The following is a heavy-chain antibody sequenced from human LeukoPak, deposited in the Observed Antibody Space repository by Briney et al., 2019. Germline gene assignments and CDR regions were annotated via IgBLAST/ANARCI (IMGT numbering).Heavy chain of an antibody. V-gene: IGHV3-30*18. CDR2: ISYDGSNK. J-gene: IGHJ3*02. Sequence: PGGSLRLSCAASGFTFSSYGMHWVRQAPGKGLEWVAVISYDGSNKYYADSVKGRFTISRDNSKNTLYLQMNSLRAEDTAVYYCAKELRKGLITMISSAFDIWGQGTMVTVSS. CDR1: GFTFSSYG. CDR3: AKELRKGLITMISSAFDI. D-gene: IGHD3-22*01.